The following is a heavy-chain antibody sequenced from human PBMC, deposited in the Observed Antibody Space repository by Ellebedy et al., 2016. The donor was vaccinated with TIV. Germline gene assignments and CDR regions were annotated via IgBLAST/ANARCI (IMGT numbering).Heavy chain of an antibody. J-gene: IGHJ4*02. CDR1: GYTFISHA. V-gene: IGHV1-18*04. CDR3: ARESDYSSSCSDY. D-gene: IGHD6-13*01. Sequence: AASVKVSCKASGYTFISHAFSWVRQAPGQGLEWMGWISAYTGNTNYARKLQGRVTMTTDTSTSTAYMELRSLRSDDTAVYYCARESDYSSSCSDYWGQGTLVTVSS. CDR2: ISAYTGNT.